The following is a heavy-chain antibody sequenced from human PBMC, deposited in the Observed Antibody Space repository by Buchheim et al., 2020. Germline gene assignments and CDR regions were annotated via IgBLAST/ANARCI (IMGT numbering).Heavy chain of an antibody. CDR1: GFTFSSYG. CDR2: IWYDGSNK. V-gene: IGHV3-33*01. D-gene: IGHD3-3*01. CDR3: ARDISGPYYDFWSGYYPYYYGMDV. Sequence: QVQLVESGGGVVQPGRSLRLSCAASGFTFSSYGVHWVRQAPGKGLEWVAVIWYDGSNKYYADSVKGRFTISRDNSKNTLYLKMNSLRAEETTVYYCARDISGPYYDFWSGYYPYYYGMDVWGQGTT. J-gene: IGHJ6*02.